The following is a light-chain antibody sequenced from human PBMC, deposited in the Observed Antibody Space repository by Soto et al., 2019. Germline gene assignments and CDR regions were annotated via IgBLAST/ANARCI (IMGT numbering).Light chain of an antibody. V-gene: IGLV2-8*01. CDR3: SSYAGSNNLYV. Sequence: QAVLTQPPSPARAPGQAGTISRPGNSREVGGYNYVSWYQQHPGKAPKLMIYEVSKRPSGVPDRFSGSKSGNTASLTVSGLQAEDEADYYCSSYAGSNNLYVFGTGTKVTVL. J-gene: IGLJ1*01. CDR2: EVS. CDR1: SREVGGYNY.